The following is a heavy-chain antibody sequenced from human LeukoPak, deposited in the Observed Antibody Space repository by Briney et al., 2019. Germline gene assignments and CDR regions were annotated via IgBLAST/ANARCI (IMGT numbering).Heavy chain of an antibody. CDR2: ISSNSSYI. V-gene: IGHV3-21*01. CDR3: AELGITMIGGV. CDR1: GFIFSSYS. Sequence: PGGSLRLSCAASGFIFSSYSMNWVRQAPGKGLEWVSYISSNSSYIYYADSVKGRFTISRDNAKNSLYLQMNSLRAEDTAVYYCAELGITMIGGVWGKGTTVTISS. J-gene: IGHJ6*04. D-gene: IGHD3-10*02.